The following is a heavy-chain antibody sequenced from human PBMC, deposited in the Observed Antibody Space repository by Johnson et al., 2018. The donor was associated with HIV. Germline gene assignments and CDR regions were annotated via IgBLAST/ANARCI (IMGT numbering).Heavy chain of an antibody. J-gene: IGHJ3*02. Sequence: QVQLVESGGGLVKPGGSLRLSCAASGFTFSDYYMSWIRQAPGKGLEWVSYISSSGSTIYYADSVKGRFTISRDNAKNSLYLQMNSLRAEDTAVYYCARDLPNSSSCYIRNDAFDIWGQGTMVTVSS. CDR3: ARDLPNSSSCYIRNDAFDI. D-gene: IGHD6-13*01. CDR1: GFTFSDYY. V-gene: IGHV3-11*04. CDR2: ISSSGSTI.